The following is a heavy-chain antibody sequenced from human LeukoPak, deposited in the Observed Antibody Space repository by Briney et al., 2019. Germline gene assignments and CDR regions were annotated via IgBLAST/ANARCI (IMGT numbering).Heavy chain of an antibody. Sequence: ASVKVSCKASGYTFTGYYMHWVRQAPGQGLEWMGWINPNSGGTNYAQKFQGRVTKTRDTSISTAYMELSRLRSDDAAVYYCARSTCSGGSCYSHYGMDVWGQGTTVTVSS. D-gene: IGHD2-15*01. CDR3: ARSTCSGGSCYSHYGMDV. J-gene: IGHJ6*02. CDR2: INPNSGGT. V-gene: IGHV1-2*02. CDR1: GYTFTGYY.